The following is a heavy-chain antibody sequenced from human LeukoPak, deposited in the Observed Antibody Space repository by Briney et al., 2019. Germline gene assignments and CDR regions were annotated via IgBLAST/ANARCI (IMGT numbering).Heavy chain of an antibody. Sequence: GGSLRLSCAASGFSFSSFSMTWVRQAPGKGLKWVSSILVSGGSTYYADSVKGRFTISRDNSKNTLYLQMNSLRAEDTAVYYCARDRIVVVPAASSYYYGMDVWGQGTTVTVSS. CDR1: GFSFSSFS. V-gene: IGHV3-23*01. CDR2: ILVSGGST. CDR3: ARDRIVVVPAASSYYYGMDV. D-gene: IGHD2-2*01. J-gene: IGHJ6*02.